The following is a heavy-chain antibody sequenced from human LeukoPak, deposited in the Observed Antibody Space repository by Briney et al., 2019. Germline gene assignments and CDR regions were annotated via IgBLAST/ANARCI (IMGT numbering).Heavy chain of an antibody. V-gene: IGHV3-21*01. Sequence: GGSLRLSCAASGFTFSSYSMNWVRQAPGKGLEWVSSISSSSSYIYYADSAKGRFTISRDNAKNSLYLQMNSLRAEDTAVYYCARERGRPGGWPDYWGQGTLVTVSS. CDR3: ARERGRPGGWPDY. CDR1: GFTFSSYS. J-gene: IGHJ4*02. D-gene: IGHD6-19*01. CDR2: ISSSSSYI.